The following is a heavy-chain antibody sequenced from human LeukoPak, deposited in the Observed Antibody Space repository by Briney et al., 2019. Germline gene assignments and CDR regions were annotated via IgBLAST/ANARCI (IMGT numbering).Heavy chain of an antibody. J-gene: IGHJ4*02. D-gene: IGHD6-19*01. CDR3: TRDPRAVAGAIDY. CDR1: GFTFSSYS. CDR2: ISSSSSYI. Sequence: GGSLRLSCAASGFTFSSYSMNWVRQAPGKGLEWVSSISSSSSYIYYADSVKGRFTISRDNAKNSLYLQMNSLRAEDTAVYYCTRDPRAVAGAIDYWGQGTLVTVSS. V-gene: IGHV3-21*01.